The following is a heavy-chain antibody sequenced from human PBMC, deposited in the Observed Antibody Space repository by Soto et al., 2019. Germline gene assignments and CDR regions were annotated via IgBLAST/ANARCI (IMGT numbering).Heavy chain of an antibody. J-gene: IGHJ4*02. CDR1: GFTFSNAW. V-gene: IGHV3-15*07. D-gene: IGHD2-2*01. Sequence: PGGSLRLSCAASGFTFSNAWMNWVRQAPGKGLEWVGRIKSKTDGGTTDYAAPVKGRFTISRDDSKNTLYLQMNSLKTEDTAVYYCTTDLFFHQGRTNHDYWGQGTLVTVSS. CDR2: IKSKTDGGTT. CDR3: TTDLFFHQGRTNHDY.